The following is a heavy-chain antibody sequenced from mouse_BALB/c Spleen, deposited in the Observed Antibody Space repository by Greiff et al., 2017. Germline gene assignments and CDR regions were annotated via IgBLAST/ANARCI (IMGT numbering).Heavy chain of an antibody. CDR1: GFTFSSYA. Sequence: DVKLVESGGGLVKPGGSLKLSCAASGFTFSSYAMSWVRQTPEKRLEWVASISSGGSTYYPDSVKGRFTISRDNARNILYLQMSSLRSEDTAMYYCGREQYGNYLDYWGQGTTLTVSS. D-gene: IGHD2-10*02. J-gene: IGHJ2*01. CDR2: ISSGGST. V-gene: IGHV5-6-5*01. CDR3: GREQYGNYLDY.